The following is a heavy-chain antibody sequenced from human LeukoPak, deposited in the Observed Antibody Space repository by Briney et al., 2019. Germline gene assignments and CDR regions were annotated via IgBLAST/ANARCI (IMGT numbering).Heavy chain of an antibody. CDR1: GGSISRGGYY. Sequence: SETLSLTCTVSGGSISRGGYYWSWIRQPPGKGLEWIGYIYHSGSTYYNPSLKSRVTMSVDRSKNQFSLKLSSVTAADTAVYYCARVVYGSQTVGATTSDYWGQGTLVTVSS. CDR2: IYHSGST. D-gene: IGHD1-26*01. V-gene: IGHV4-30-2*01. J-gene: IGHJ4*02. CDR3: ARVVYGSQTVGATTSDY.